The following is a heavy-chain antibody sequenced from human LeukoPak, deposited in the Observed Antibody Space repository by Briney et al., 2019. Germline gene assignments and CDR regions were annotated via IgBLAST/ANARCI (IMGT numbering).Heavy chain of an antibody. Sequence: SETLSLTCIVSGGSISSYYWSWIRQPPGKGLEWIGYMSKSGSTNYNPSLQSRVTVLVDTSKNQFSLKLSSATAAATAVYCCARHKGSSTWYPFDYWGQGTLVTVSS. CDR1: GGSISSYY. V-gene: IGHV4-59*08. CDR3: ARHKGSSTWYPFDY. J-gene: IGHJ4*02. D-gene: IGHD6-13*01. CDR2: MSKSGST.